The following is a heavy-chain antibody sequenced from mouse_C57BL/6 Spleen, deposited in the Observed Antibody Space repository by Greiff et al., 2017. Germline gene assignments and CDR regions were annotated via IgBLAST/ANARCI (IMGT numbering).Heavy chain of an antibody. D-gene: IGHD4-1*02. V-gene: IGHV5-17*01. CDR1: GFTFSDYG. Sequence: EVQLVESGGGLVKPGGSLKLSCAASGFTFSDYGMHWVRQAPEKGLEWVAYISSGSSTIYYADTVKGRFTISRDNAKNTLFLQMASLRSEDTAMCYCSRPQLGPFDYWGQGTTLTVSS. CDR2: ISSGSSTI. J-gene: IGHJ2*01. CDR3: SRPQLGPFDY.